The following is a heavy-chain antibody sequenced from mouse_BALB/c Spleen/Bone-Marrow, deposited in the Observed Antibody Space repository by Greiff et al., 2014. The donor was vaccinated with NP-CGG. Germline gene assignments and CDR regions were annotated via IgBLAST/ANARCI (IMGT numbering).Heavy chain of an antibody. V-gene: IGHV1S137*01. CDR3: ARGNYYGSRYYAMDY. CDR1: GYTFTDYA. D-gene: IGHD1-1*01. CDR2: ISTYYGDA. Sequence: VQLQQSGAELVRPGVSVKISCKGSGYTFTDYAMHWVKQSHAKSLEWIGVISTYYGDASYNQKFKGKATMTVDKSSSTAYMELAILTSEYSAIYYCARGNYYGSRYYAMDYWGQGTSVTVSS. J-gene: IGHJ4*01.